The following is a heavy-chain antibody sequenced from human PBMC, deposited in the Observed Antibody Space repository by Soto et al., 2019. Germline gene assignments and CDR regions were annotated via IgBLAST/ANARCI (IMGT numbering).Heavy chain of an antibody. Sequence: EVQLVESGGGLVKPGGSLRLSCAASGFTFSNAWMSWVRQAPGKGLEWVGRIKSKTDGGTTDYAAPVKGRFTISRDDSKNTLYLQMNSLRAEDTALYYCAKDKDSSSSGWFDPWGQGTLVTVSS. CDR3: AKDKDSSSSGWFDP. V-gene: IGHV3-15*05. CDR2: IKSKTDGGTT. J-gene: IGHJ5*02. D-gene: IGHD6-6*01. CDR1: GFTFSNAW.